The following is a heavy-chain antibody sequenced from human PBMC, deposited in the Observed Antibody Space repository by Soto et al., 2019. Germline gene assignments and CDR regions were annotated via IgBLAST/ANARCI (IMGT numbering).Heavy chain of an antibody. CDR3: ARGKQQLVRSYYGMDV. V-gene: IGHV4-38-2*01. Sequence: SETLSLTCAVSGYSISSGYYWGWIRQPPGKGLEWIGSIYHSGCTYYNPSLKSRVTISVDTSKNQFSLKLSSVTAADTAVYYCARGKQQLVRSYYGMDVWGQGTTVTVSS. CDR1: GYSISSGYY. CDR2: IYHSGCT. D-gene: IGHD6-13*01. J-gene: IGHJ6*02.